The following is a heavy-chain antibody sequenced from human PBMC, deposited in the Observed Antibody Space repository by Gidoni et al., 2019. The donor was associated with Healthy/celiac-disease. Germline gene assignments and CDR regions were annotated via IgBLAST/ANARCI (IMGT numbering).Heavy chain of an antibody. V-gene: IGHV2-5*01. CDR1: GFSLSTSGVG. Sequence: SGPTLVKPTQTLTLPCPFSGFSLSTSGVGVGWIRQPPGKALEWLALIYWNDDKRYSPSLKSRLTITKDPSKNQVVLTMTNMDPVDTATYYCAHDGGYSSSAPVWGQGTLVTVSS. J-gene: IGHJ4*02. D-gene: IGHD6-13*01. CDR2: IYWNDDK. CDR3: AHDGGYSSSAPV.